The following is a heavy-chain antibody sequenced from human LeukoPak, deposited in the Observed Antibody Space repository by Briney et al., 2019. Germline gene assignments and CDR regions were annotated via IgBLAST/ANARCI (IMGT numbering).Heavy chain of an antibody. V-gene: IGHV4-39*01. CDR2: IYYSGST. CDR1: GGSISSSSYY. Sequence: KPSETLSLTCTVSGGSISSSSYYWGWIRQPPGKGLEWIGSIYYSGSTYYNPSLKSRVTISVDTSKNQFSLKLSSVTAADTAVYYCARLDYGGNSEFDYWGQGTLVTVSS. J-gene: IGHJ4*02. D-gene: IGHD4-23*01. CDR3: ARLDYGGNSEFDY.